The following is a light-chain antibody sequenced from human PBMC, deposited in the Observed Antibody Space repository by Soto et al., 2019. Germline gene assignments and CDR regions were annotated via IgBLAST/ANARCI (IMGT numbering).Light chain of an antibody. CDR2: KAS. J-gene: IGKJ1*01. V-gene: IGKV1-5*03. CDR3: QQYNTFST. Sequence: DIQMTQSPSTLSASVGDRVTITCRASQSISGWLAWYQQKPGKAPRVLIYKASILQSGVPSRFSGSGSGTEFTLTISSLQPDDFATYYCQQYNTFSTFGQGTKVDIK. CDR1: QSISGW.